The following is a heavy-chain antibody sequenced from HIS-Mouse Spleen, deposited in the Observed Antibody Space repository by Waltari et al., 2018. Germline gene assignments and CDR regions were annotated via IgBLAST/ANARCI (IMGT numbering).Heavy chain of an antibody. D-gene: IGHD6-13*01. Sequence: QLQLQESGPGLVKPSETLSLTCTVSGGSISSSSYYWGWIRQPPGKGLEWIGSIYYSGRTYHNPPLKSRFTISVDTSKNQFSLKLSSVTAADTAVYYCAREIPYSSSWYDWYFDLWGRGTLVTVSS. CDR2: IYYSGRT. J-gene: IGHJ2*01. CDR1: GGSISSSSYY. CDR3: AREIPYSSSWYDWYFDL. V-gene: IGHV4-39*07.